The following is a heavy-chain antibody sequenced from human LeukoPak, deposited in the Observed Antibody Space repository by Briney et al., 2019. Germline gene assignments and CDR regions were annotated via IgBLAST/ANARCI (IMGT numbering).Heavy chain of an antibody. V-gene: IGHV1-69*13. D-gene: IGHD5-18*01. CDR3: ARDGYSYAQLDY. CDR2: IIPIFGTA. Sequence: ASVKVSCKASGYTFISYGISWVRQAPGQGLEWMGGIIPIFGTANYAQKFQGRVTITADESTSTAYMELSSLRSEDTAVYYCARDGYSYAQLDYWGQGTLVTVSS. J-gene: IGHJ4*02. CDR1: GYTFISYG.